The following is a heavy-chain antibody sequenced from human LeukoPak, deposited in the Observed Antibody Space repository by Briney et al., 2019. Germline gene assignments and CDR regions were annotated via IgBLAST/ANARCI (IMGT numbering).Heavy chain of an antibody. CDR1: GYTFISYG. CDR2: ISAYNGGT. J-gene: IGHJ6*03. CDR3: ARGSGRPNSYYYYMDV. D-gene: IGHD3-10*01. Sequence: ASVKVSCKASGYTFISYGISWVRQAPGQGLEWMGWISAYNGGTNYAQKLQGRVTMTTDTSTSTAYMELRSLRSDDTAVYYCARGSGRPNSYYYYMDVWGKGTTVTISS. V-gene: IGHV1-18*01.